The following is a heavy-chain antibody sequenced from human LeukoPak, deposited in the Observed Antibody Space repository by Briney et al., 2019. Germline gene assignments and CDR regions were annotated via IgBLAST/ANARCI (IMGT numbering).Heavy chain of an antibody. CDR3: ARGGVAAAGTGTKLHFDY. J-gene: IGHJ4*02. V-gene: IGHV1-69*13. CDR2: IIPIFGTA. Sequence: SVKVSCKASGYTFTSYHMHWVRQAPGQGLEWMGGIIPIFGTANYAQKFQGRVTITADESTSTAYMELSSLRSEDTAVYYCARGGVAAAGTGTKLHFDYWGQGTLVTVSS. CDR1: GYTFTSYH. D-gene: IGHD6-13*01.